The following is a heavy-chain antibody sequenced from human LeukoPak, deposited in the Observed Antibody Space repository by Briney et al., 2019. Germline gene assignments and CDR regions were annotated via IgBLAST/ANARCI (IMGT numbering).Heavy chain of an antibody. V-gene: IGHV3-30*18. D-gene: IGHD3-3*01. CDR3: AKALLRFLEWFHGMDV. J-gene: IGHJ6*02. Sequence: PGGSLRLSCAASGFTFSSNGMHWVRQAPGKGLEWVAVISYDGSNKYYADSVKGRFTISRDNSKNTLYLQMNSLRAEDTAVYYCAKALLRFLEWFHGMDVRGQGTTVTVSS. CDR2: ISYDGSNK. CDR1: GFTFSSNG.